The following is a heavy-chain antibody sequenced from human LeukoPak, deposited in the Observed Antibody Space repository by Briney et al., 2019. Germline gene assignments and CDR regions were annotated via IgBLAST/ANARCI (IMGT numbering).Heavy chain of an antibody. CDR2: ISCDGSNK. J-gene: IGHJ3*02. V-gene: IGHV3-30*03. Sequence: PGGSLRLSCAASGFTFSSYGMHWVRQAPGKGLEWVAVISCDGSNKYYADSVKGRFTIPGDNAKNTLYLQMNSLRAEDTAVYYCARESIVGAEDAFDTWGQGTMVTVSS. D-gene: IGHD1-26*01. CDR1: GFTFSSYG. CDR3: ARESIVGAEDAFDT.